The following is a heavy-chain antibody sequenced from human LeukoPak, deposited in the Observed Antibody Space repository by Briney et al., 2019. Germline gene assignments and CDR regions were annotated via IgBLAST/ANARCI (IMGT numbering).Heavy chain of an antibody. D-gene: IGHD6-19*01. Sequence: PGGSLRLSCAASGFTFSSYAMSWVRQAPGKGLEWVSGTSGSGRSIHYAGSVKGRFTISRDNSKNTLYLQMNSLRADDTAVYYCAKDMNSWRDGSGLGDYFDYWGQGTLVTVSS. CDR1: GFTFSSYA. V-gene: IGHV3-23*01. CDR2: TSGSGRSI. J-gene: IGHJ4*02. CDR3: AKDMNSWRDGSGLGDYFDY.